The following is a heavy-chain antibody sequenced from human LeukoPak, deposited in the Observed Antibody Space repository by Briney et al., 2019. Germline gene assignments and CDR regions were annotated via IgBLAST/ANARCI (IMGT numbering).Heavy chain of an antibody. CDR1: GYMFTGYY. J-gene: IGHJ4*02. CDR3: ARGYCSGDCFTLFDY. V-gene: IGHV1-2*02. D-gene: IGHD2-21*02. CDR2: INPNSGGT. Sequence: ASVKVSCKASGYMFTGYYMHGVRQAPGQGLEWMGWINPNSGGTNYAQKFQGRVTMTRETSISTAYMELSSLRSDDTAVYYCARGYCSGDCFTLFDYWGQGTLVTVSS.